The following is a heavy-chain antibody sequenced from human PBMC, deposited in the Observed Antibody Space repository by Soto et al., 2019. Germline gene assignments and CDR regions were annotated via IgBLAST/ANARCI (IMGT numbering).Heavy chain of an antibody. D-gene: IGHD2-15*01. Sequence: QLQLQESGPGLVKPSETLSLTCSVSGGSITIDNYYWGWIRQPPGKALEWIATIYYTGTTYYSPTLKTRATISMDTSKNQFSLRLTSVTAADTAVYYCARICGSFYDHFEDWGQGVLVTVSS. CDR3: ARICGSFYDHFED. J-gene: IGHJ1*01. CDR2: IYYTGTT. V-gene: IGHV4-39*01. CDR1: GGSITIDNYY.